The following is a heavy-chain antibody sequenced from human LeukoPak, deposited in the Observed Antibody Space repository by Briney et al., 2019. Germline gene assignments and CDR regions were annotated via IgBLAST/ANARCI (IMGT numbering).Heavy chain of an antibody. V-gene: IGHV3-11*03. CDR2: ISSSGTYT. CDR1: GLSYSDNY. D-gene: IGHD3-3*01. Sequence: GGSLRLSCAASGLSYSDNYMSWIRQAPGKGLEWVSYISSSGTYTNYADSVKGRFTISKDNAKNSLFLQMNSLRAEDTAVYYCARMFGRGPGGHFDYWGQGTLVTVSS. CDR3: ARMFGRGPGGHFDY. J-gene: IGHJ4*02.